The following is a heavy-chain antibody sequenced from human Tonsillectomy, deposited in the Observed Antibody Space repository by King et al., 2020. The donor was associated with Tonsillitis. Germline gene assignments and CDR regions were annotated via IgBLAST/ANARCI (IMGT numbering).Heavy chain of an antibody. Sequence: VQLQESGPGLVKPSQTLSLTCTVSGDSISSGSYYWSWIRQPAGKGLEWIGRIYTSGSTNYNPSLKSRVTMSVDTSKNQFSLKLSSVTAADTAVYYCARADSSSSGHYWGQGTLVTVSS. CDR3: ARADSSSSGHY. CDR1: GDSISSGSYY. V-gene: IGHV4-61*02. J-gene: IGHJ4*02. CDR2: IYTSGST. D-gene: IGHD6-6*01.